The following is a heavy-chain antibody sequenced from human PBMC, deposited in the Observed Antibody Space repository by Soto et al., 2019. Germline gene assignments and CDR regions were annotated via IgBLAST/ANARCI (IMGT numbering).Heavy chain of an antibody. J-gene: IGHJ4*02. Sequence: QVQLVESGGGVVQPGRSLRLSCAASGFTFSSYAMHWVRQAPGKGLEWVAIMSYDGNNQYYADSVKGRFTISRDNFKYTLHLQMNSLSAEDTAVYYCAKALGELSPESFDYWGQGILVSVSS. CDR3: AKALGELSPESFDY. CDR2: MSYDGNNQ. D-gene: IGHD3-16*02. CDR1: GFTFSSYA. V-gene: IGHV3-30*18.